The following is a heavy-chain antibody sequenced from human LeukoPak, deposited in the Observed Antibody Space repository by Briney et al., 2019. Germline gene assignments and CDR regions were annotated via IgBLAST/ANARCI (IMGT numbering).Heavy chain of an antibody. J-gene: IGHJ4*02. CDR1: GYTFTGYY. CDR3: ARDGYGDYLEYFDS. CDR2: INPNSGGT. D-gene: IGHD4-17*01. Sequence: ASVKVSCKASGYTFTGYYMHWGRQAPGQGLEWMGWINPNSGGTNYAQKFQGGVTMTRDTSISTAYMELSRLRSDDTAVYYCARDGYGDYLEYFDSWGQGTLVTVSS. V-gene: IGHV1-2*02.